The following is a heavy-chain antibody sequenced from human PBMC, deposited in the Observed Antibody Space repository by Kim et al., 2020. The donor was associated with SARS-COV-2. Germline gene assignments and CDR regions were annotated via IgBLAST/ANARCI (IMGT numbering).Heavy chain of an antibody. CDR3: ARFYFDNSGSHYYYYGMDV. CDR2: IYYSGST. Sequence: SETLSLTCTVSGDSISRYYWSWIRQPPGKGLEWIGYIYYSGSTNYNPSLKSRLTISLDTSKNQFSLRLSSVTAADTAVYYCARFYFDNSGSHYYYYGMDVWGQETTVTVSS. V-gene: IGHV4-59*08. D-gene: IGHD3-22*01. CDR1: GDSISRYY. J-gene: IGHJ6*02.